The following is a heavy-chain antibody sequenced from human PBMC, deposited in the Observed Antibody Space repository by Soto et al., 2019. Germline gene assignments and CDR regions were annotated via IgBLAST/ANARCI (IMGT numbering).Heavy chain of an antibody. V-gene: IGHV3-30*18. CDR3: AKDRTCSSSGCSNNWFDP. CDR1: GFTFSSYG. D-gene: IGHD2-2*01. J-gene: IGHJ5*02. Sequence: GGSLRLSCPASGFTFSSYGMHWVRQAPGKGLEWVALISYDGSNIYYADSVKGRFTISRDNSKNTLYLQMNSLSAEDTAVYYCAKDRTCSSSGCSNNWFDPWGQGTLVTVSS. CDR2: ISYDGSNI.